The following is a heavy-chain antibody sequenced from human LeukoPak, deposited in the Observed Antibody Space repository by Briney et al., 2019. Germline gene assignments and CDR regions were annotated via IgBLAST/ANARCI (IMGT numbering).Heavy chain of an antibody. Sequence: GASVKVSCKASGYTFTCYYMHWVRQAPGQGLEWMGIINPSGGSTSYAQKFQGRVTMTRDTSTSTVYMELSSLRSEDTGVYYCARDIRGNSTYYYDSSGYYYDYWGQGTLVTVSS. CDR2: INPSGGST. V-gene: IGHV1-46*01. J-gene: IGHJ4*02. CDR3: ARDIRGNSTYYYDSSGYYYDY. CDR1: GYTFTCYY. D-gene: IGHD3-22*01.